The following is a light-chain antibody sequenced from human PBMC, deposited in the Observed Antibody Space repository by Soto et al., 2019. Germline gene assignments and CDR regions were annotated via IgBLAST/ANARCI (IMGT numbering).Light chain of an antibody. V-gene: IGKV3-11*01. Sequence: EIVLTQSPATLSLSPGERATLSCRASQNVSTYLAWYQQKPGQAPRLLIYDASNRATGITARFSGSGSGTAFTLTISSLEPEDFAVYYCQQRTNWLTFGPGTKVDIK. CDR1: QNVSTY. J-gene: IGKJ3*01. CDR3: QQRTNWLT. CDR2: DAS.